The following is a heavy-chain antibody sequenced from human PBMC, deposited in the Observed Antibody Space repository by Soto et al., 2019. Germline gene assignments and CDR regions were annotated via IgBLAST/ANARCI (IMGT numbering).Heavy chain of an antibody. V-gene: IGHV3-30*04. CDR2: XXSXGXXX. CDR3: ASEYGSGFPVY. D-gene: IGHD3-10*01. Sequence: GGSLRLSCAASGFTFSSYTIHWARQAQGRGLXWVAXXXSXGXXXYXXXXVKGRFTISRDNAKNSLYLQMNSLRAEDTALYYCASEYGSGFPVYWGQGTLLTVSS. CDR1: GFTFSSYT. J-gene: IGHJ4*02.